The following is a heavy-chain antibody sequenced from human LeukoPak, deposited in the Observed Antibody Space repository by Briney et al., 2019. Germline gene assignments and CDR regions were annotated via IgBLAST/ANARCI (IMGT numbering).Heavy chain of an antibody. V-gene: IGHV1-2*02. J-gene: IGHJ4*02. CDR2: INPNSGGT. CDR1: GYTFTGYY. Sequence: GASVKVSCKASGYTFTGYYMHWVRQAPGQGLEWMGWINPNSGGTNYAQKFQGRVTMTRDTSISTAYMELSRLRSDDTAVCYCARVAGSSGCFDYWGQGTLVTVSS. CDR3: ARVAGSSGCFDY. D-gene: IGHD6-19*01.